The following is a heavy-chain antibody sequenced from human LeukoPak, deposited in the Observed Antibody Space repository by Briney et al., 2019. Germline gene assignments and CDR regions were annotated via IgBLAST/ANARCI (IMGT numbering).Heavy chain of an antibody. D-gene: IGHD6-13*01. CDR1: GLTFSSYW. Sequence: PGGSLRLSCAASGLTFSSYWMHWVRQAPGKGLVWVSRINSDGSSTSYADSVKGRFTISRDNAKNTLYLQMNSLRAEDTAVYYCARPQGWAAAVPGWFDPWGQGTLVTVSS. CDR3: ARPQGWAAAVPGWFDP. V-gene: IGHV3-74*01. J-gene: IGHJ5*02. CDR2: INSDGSST.